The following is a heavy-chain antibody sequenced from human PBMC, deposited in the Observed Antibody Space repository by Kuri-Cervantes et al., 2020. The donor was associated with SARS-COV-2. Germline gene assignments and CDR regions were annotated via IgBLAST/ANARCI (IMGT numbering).Heavy chain of an antibody. CDR2: ISYDGSNK. V-gene: IGHV3-30-3*01. J-gene: IGHJ4*02. Sequence: GESLKISCAASGFTFSSYAMHWVRQAPGKGLEWVAVISYDGSNKYYADSVKGRFTISRDNSKNTLYLQMNSLRAEDTAVYYCARAYYDILTGYYSLDYWGQGTLVTVSS. CDR1: GFTFSSYA. CDR3: ARAYYDILTGYYSLDY. D-gene: IGHD3-9*01.